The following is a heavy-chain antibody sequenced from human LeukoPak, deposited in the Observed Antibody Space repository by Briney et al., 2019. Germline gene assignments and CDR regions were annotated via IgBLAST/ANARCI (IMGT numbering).Heavy chain of an antibody. D-gene: IGHD3-10*01. CDR3: ARGLRKRSIPILRRYYYMDV. CDR1: GFTFSSYG. J-gene: IGHJ6*03. CDR2: IHHDGSNK. Sequence: GGSLRLSCAASGFTFSSYGMHWVRQAPGKGLDWVAFIHHDGSNKYYADSVRGRFTISRDNSKNTLYLQMNSLRSEDTAVYYCARGLRKRSIPILRRYYYMDVWGKGTTVTVSS. V-gene: IGHV3-30*02.